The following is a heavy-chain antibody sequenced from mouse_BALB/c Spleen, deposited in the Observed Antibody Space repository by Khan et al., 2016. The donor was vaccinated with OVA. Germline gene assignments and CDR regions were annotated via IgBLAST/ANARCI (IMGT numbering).Heavy chain of an antibody. CDR1: GYTFTNYW. V-gene: IGHV1-7*01. J-gene: IGHJ3*01. CDR2: INPSTDYT. CDR3: VNHGSSSAWFTY. D-gene: IGHD1-1*01. Sequence: VQLQQSGAELAKPGASVKMSCKASGYTFTNYWMHWVKQRPGQGLEWIGYINPSTDYTEYNQKFKDKATLTADKSSSTAYMQLSSLTSDDSAVYYCVNHGSSSAWFTYWGQGTLVTVSA.